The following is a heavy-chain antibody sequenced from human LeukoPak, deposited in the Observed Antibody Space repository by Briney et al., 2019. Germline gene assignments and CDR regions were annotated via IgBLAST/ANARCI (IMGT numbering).Heavy chain of an antibody. J-gene: IGHJ4*02. Sequence: GGSLRLSCAASGFTVSSNYMSWVRQAPGKGLEWVSVIYSGGSTYYADSVKGRFTISRDNSKNTLYLQMNSLRAEDTAVYYCARENRVPHYFDSGGQGPRVTVSS. D-gene: IGHD1/OR15-1a*01. CDR1: GFTVSSNY. V-gene: IGHV3-53*01. CDR2: IYSGGST. CDR3: ARENRVPHYFDS.